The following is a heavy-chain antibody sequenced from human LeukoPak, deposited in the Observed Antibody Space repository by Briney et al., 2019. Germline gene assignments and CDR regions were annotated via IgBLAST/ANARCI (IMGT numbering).Heavy chain of an antibody. D-gene: IGHD3-3*01. J-gene: IGHJ4*02. V-gene: IGHV3-74*01. CDR3: ARVDGYWSAYYGY. CDR2: INSDGNSV. CDR1: GFTFSGFW. Sequence: GGSLRLSCAASGFTFSGFWMHWVRQAPGKGLVWVSRINSDGNSVDYADSVKGRFTISRDNAKNTLYLQMNNLRGEDTAVYYCARVDGYWSAYYGYWGQGTLVTVSS.